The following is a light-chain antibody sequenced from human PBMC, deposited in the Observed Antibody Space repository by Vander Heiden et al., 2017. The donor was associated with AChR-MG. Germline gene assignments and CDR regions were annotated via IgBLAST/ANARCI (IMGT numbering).Light chain of an antibody. CDR2: DAS. CDR3: QQSASWLIT. Sequence: DIVLTQSPSTLSASLGDRVTLTCRASQNVYNYLAWYQQKPGQAPRLLIYDASNMASGIPARFSGSGSGTDFTLTISSLEPEDFAVYYCQQSASWLITFGRGARVEIK. CDR1: QNVYNY. V-gene: IGKV3-11*01. J-gene: IGKJ5*01.